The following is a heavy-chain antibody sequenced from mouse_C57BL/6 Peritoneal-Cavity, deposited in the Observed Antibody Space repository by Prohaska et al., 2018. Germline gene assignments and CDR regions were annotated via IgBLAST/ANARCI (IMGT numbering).Heavy chain of an antibody. CDR3: AKVGYGSSPFAY. Sequence: QVQLQQPGAELVKPGASVKMSCKASGYTFTSYWITWVKQRPGQGLEWIGDIYPGSGSNNYNEKFKSKATLNVDTSSSTAYMQRSSLTSEDSAVYYCAKVGYGSSPFAYWGQGTLVTVSA. D-gene: IGHD1-1*01. J-gene: IGHJ3*01. CDR1: GYTFTSYW. V-gene: IGHV1-55*01. CDR2: IYPGSGSN.